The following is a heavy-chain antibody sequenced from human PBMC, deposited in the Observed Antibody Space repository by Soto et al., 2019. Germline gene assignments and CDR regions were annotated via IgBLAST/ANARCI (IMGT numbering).Heavy chain of an antibody. Sequence: QSQTLSLTCAISGDSVSSNSAAWNWIRQSPSRGLEWLGRTYYRSKWYNDYAVSVKSRITINPDTSKNQFSLQLNSVTPEDTAVYYCARVNGRSPIFGVVIIRPNAAFDIWGQGTMVTVSS. CDR3: ARVNGRSPIFGVVIIRPNAAFDI. V-gene: IGHV6-1*01. J-gene: IGHJ3*02. CDR2: TYYRSKWYN. D-gene: IGHD3-3*01. CDR1: GDSVSSNSAA.